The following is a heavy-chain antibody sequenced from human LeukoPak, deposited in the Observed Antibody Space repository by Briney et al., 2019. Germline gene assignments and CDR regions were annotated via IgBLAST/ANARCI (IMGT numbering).Heavy chain of an antibody. J-gene: IGHJ4*02. CDR1: GFTFSNAW. Sequence: GGSLRLSCAASGFTFSNAWMNWVRQAPGKGLEWVGRIKSKTDGGTTDYAAPVKGRFTISRDDSKNTLYLQMNSLKTEDTAVYYFTTELYYDFWSGYYGGDYWGQGTLVTVSS. D-gene: IGHD3-3*01. CDR3: TTELYYDFWSGYYGGDY. CDR2: IKSKTDGGTT. V-gene: IGHV3-15*07.